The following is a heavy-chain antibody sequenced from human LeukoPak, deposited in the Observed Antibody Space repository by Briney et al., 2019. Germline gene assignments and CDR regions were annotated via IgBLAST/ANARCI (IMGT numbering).Heavy chain of an antibody. CDR2: IYYSGTT. V-gene: IGHV4-39*01. D-gene: IGHD3-9*01. CDR1: GGSISSTSDS. J-gene: IGHJ6*02. CDR3: ARLGRYFDWIPHYYYYGMDV. Sequence: PSETLSLTCTVSGGSISSTSDSWGWIRQPPGKGLEWIGTIYYSGTTYYNPSLKSRVTISIDASKNQFSLKLGSVTAADTAVYYCARLGRYFDWIPHYYYYGMDVWGQGTTVTVSS.